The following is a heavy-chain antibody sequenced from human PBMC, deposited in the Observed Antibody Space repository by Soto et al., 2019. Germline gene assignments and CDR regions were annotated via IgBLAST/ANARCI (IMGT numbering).Heavy chain of an antibody. CDR3: ARDYYNRAKFDY. D-gene: IGHD3-22*01. CDR2: TSAYNGNT. V-gene: IGHV1-18*01. J-gene: IGHJ4*02. Sequence: QVQLVQSGGEVKRPGASVKVSCKTSGYTFTNYGISWVRQAPGRGLEWLGWTSAYNGNTNYAQKFQDRVTMTTDTSTSRVYMELRSLRSDDTAVYYCARDYYNRAKFDYWGQGALVTVSS. CDR1: GYTFTNYG.